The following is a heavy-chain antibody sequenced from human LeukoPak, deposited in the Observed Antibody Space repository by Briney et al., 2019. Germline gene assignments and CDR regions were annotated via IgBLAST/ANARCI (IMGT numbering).Heavy chain of an antibody. Sequence: GGSLRLSCAASGFTFSSYSMNWVRQAPGKGLEWVSVIYSGGSTYYADSVKGRFTISRHNSKNTLYLQMNSLRAEDTAVYYCARDPHFDYWGQGTLVTVSS. CDR1: GFTFSSYS. V-gene: IGHV3-53*04. J-gene: IGHJ4*02. CDR3: ARDPHFDY. CDR2: IYSGGST.